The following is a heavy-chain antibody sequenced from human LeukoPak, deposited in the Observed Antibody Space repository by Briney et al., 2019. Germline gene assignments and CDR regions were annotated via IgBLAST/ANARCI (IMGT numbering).Heavy chain of an antibody. D-gene: IGHD5-18*01. V-gene: IGHV1-46*01. CDR3: ARARYGGYSYGYTFDY. J-gene: IGHJ4*02. CDR2: INPSGGST. Sequence: EASVKVSCKASGYTFTNYYMHWVRQAPGQGLEWMGIINPSGGSTSYAQKFQVRVTMTRDTSTSTVYMELSSLRSEDTAVYYCARARYGGYSYGYTFDYWGQGTLVTVSS. CDR1: GYTFTNYY.